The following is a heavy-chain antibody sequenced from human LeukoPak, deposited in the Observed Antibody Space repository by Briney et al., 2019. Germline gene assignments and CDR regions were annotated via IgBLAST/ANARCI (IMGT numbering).Heavy chain of an antibody. CDR3: ASPPTYYYDSSGLGLGY. J-gene: IGHJ4*02. V-gene: IGHV3-30-3*01. D-gene: IGHD3-22*01. CDR2: ISYDGSNK. Sequence: GGSLRLSCAASGFTFSSYAMHWLRQAPGKGLEWVAVISYDGSNKYYADSVKGRFTISRDNSKNTLYLQMNSLRAEDTAVYYCASPPTYYYDSSGLGLGYWGQGTLVTVSS. CDR1: GFTFSSYA.